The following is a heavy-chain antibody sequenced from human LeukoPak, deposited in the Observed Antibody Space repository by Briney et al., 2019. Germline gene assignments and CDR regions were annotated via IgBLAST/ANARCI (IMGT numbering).Heavy chain of an antibody. CDR2: ISGSGGST. CDR1: GFTFNGYA. Sequence: PGGSLRLSCAASGFTFNGYAMSWVRQAPGKGLEWVSGISGSGGSTYADSVKGRFTISRDNSKNTLYLQMNSLRVEDTAVHNCAKEWGIAAAGTGFDYWGQGALVTVSS. D-gene: IGHD6-13*01. V-gene: IGHV3-23*01. J-gene: IGHJ4*02. CDR3: AKEWGIAAAGTGFDY.